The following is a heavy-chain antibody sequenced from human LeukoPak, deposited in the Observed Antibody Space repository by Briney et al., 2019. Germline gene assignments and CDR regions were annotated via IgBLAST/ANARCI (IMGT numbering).Heavy chain of an antibody. CDR3: AKDKRYSGYDYDY. V-gene: IGHV3-23*01. J-gene: IGHJ4*02. Sequence: GGTLRLSCAASGFTFSSYGMSWVRQAPGKGLEWVSAISGSGGSTYYADSVKGRFTISRDNSKNTLYLQMNSLRAEDTAVYYCAKDKRYSGYDYDYWGQGTLVTVSS. D-gene: IGHD5-12*01. CDR2: ISGSGGST. CDR1: GFTFSSYG.